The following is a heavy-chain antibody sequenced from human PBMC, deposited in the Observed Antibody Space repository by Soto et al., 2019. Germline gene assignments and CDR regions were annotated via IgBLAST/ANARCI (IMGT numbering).Heavy chain of an antibody. Sequence: PWGSLRLSCAASGFTFISYAMIWFRQSPVKGLEWVSAISGSGGSTYYADSVKGRFTISRDNSKNTLYLQMNSLRAEDTAVYYCAKDSQGIAAAGPLDYWGQGTLVTVSS. CDR3: AKDSQGIAAAGPLDY. J-gene: IGHJ4*02. CDR1: GFTFISYA. CDR2: ISGSGGST. D-gene: IGHD6-13*01. V-gene: IGHV3-23*01.